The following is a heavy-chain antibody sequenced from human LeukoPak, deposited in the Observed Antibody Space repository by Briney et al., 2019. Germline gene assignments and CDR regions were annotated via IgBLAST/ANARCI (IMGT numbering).Heavy chain of an antibody. CDR1: GFTFSSYS. CDR3: ARVLGSDYGLGYFDL. CDR2: IKQDGSEK. J-gene: IGHJ2*01. Sequence: GGSLRLSCAASGFTFSSYSVSWVRQAPGKGLEWVANIKQDGSEKYYVDSVKGRFTISRDNAKNSLYLQMNSLRAEDTAVYYCARVLGSDYGLGYFDLWGRGTLVTVSS. D-gene: IGHD1-26*01. V-gene: IGHV3-7*01.